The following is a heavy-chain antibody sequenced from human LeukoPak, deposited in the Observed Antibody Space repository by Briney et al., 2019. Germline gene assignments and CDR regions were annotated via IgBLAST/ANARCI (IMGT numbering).Heavy chain of an antibody. CDR2: IFYSGST. V-gene: IGHV4-39*07. CDR1: SGSISTSNYY. J-gene: IGHJ4*02. CDR3: AREFTQGYYFDY. Sequence: SETLSLTCTVSSGSISTSNYYWGWVRQPPGKALEWIGNIFYSGSTYYNPSLKSRVTISVDKSKNQFSLKLSSVTAADTAVYYCAREFTQGYYFDYWGQGTLVTVSS.